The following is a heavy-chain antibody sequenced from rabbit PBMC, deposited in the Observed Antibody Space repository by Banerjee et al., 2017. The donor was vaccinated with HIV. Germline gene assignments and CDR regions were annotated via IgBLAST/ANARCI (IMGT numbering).Heavy chain of an antibody. J-gene: IGHJ6*01. D-gene: IGHD4-1*01. CDR2: IHSNTAAT. CDR3: ARDVMPSGSDGMDL. V-gene: IGHV1S45*01. CDR1: GFSFSSVHY. Sequence: QEQLVESGGGLVQPEGSLTLTCTASGFSFSSVHYMCWVRQAPGKGLEWIGCIHSNTAATYYATWAKGRFTISKTSSTTMTLQMTSLTAADTATYFCARDVMPSGSDGMDLWGPGTLVTVS.